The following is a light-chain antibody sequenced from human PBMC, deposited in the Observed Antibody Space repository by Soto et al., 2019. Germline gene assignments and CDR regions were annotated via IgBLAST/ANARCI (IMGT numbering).Light chain of an antibody. V-gene: IGKV3-20*01. Sequence: EIVLTQSTGTLSLSPGERATLSCRTSQSLSGGYLAWFQQKPGQTPRLLIYSASNRATGIPDRFSGSGSGTDFTLTISRLEPEDFVVYYCQQNGSLPITFGQWTRLEIK. CDR2: SAS. CDR1: QSLSGGY. CDR3: QQNGSLPIT. J-gene: IGKJ5*01.